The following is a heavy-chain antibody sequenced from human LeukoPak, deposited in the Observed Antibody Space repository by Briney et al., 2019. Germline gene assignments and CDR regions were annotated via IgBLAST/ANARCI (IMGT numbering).Heavy chain of an antibody. J-gene: IGHJ4*02. CDR1: GFTYTTYA. CDR2: ISDDGSNK. D-gene: IGHD3-3*01. V-gene: IGHV3-30-3*01. CDR3: AKEIFGHYDFWS. Sequence: PGRSLRLSCAASGFTYTTYATHWVRQAPGKGLEWVAVISDDGSNKYYADSVKGRFTISRDNSKNTLYLQMNSLRAEDTAVCYCAKEIFGHYDFWSWGQGTLVTVSS.